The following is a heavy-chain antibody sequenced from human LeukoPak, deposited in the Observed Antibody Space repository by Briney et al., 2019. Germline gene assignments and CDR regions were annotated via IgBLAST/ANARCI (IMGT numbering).Heavy chain of an antibody. CDR1: GFSLSTSGVG. V-gene: IGHV2-5*01. D-gene: IGHD6-19*01. CDR2: IYWNDDK. Sequence: KESGPTLVKPTQTLTLTCTLSGFSLSTSGVGVGWIRQPPGKALEWLALIYWNDDKRYSPSLKSRLTITKDTSKNQVVLTMTNMDPVDTATYYCAHSRIAVAGFPYYFDYWGQGTLVTVSS. J-gene: IGHJ4*02. CDR3: AHSRIAVAGFPYYFDY.